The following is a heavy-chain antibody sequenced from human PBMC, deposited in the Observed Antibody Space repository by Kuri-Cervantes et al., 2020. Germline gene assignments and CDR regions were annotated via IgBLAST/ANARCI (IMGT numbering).Heavy chain of an antibody. CDR3: AREMTFGEPPDY. D-gene: IGHD3-16*01. V-gene: IGHV4-61*08. CDR1: GGSISSGDYY. CDR2: IYYSGST. Sequence: SETLSLTCTVSGGSISSGDYYWSWIRQPPGKGLEWIGYIYYSGSTNYNPSLKSRVTISVDTSKNQFSLKLSSVTAADTAVYYCAREMTFGEPPDYWGQGTLVTVSS. J-gene: IGHJ4*02.